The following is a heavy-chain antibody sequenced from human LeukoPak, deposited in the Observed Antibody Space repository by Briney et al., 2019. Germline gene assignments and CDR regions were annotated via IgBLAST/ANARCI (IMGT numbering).Heavy chain of an antibody. CDR3: ARRGGYDFSYDY. J-gene: IGHJ4*02. CDR1: GGSISSYY. V-gene: IGHV4-39*01. CDR2: IYYSGST. D-gene: IGHD5-12*01. Sequence: SETLSLTCTVSGGSISSYYWGWIRQPPGKGLEWIGDIYYSGSTYYNPSLKSRVTISIDTSKNQFSLKLSSVTTADTAVYYCARRGGYDFSYDYWGQGILVTVSS.